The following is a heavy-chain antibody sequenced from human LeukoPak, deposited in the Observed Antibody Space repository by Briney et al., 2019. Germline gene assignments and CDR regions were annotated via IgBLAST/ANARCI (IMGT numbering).Heavy chain of an antibody. J-gene: IGHJ6*02. Sequence: PGGSLSLSCAATGFNFISYALHSVRQAPGKGLEWVAVISFDGTNKYYADSVKGRLTISRDNSENTLHLQMNSLRAEDTAVYFLRRTLKMSGTQNGDFNVWGPGTTVTVSS. CDR1: GFNFISYA. V-gene: IGHV3-30-3*02. D-gene: IGHD6-13*01. CDR3: RRTLKMSGTQNGDFNV. CDR2: ISFDGTNK.